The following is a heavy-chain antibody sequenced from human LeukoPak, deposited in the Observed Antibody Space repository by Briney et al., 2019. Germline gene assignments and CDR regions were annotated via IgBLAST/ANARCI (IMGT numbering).Heavy chain of an antibody. V-gene: IGHV4-39*07. CDR3: ARGTNWFDP. Sequence: PSETLSLTCTVSGDAITSDKYYWGWIRQPPGKGLEWIGNIHHSGSTYYSPSLKSRVTISVDTSKNQFSLKLSSVTAADTAVYYCARGTNWFDPWGQGTLVTVSS. J-gene: IGHJ5*02. CDR1: GDAITSDKYY. CDR2: IHHSGST.